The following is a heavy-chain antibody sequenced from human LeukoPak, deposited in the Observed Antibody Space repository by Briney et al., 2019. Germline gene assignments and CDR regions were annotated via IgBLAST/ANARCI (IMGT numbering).Heavy chain of an antibody. J-gene: IGHJ2*01. CDR3: ARAPSHSSSWLSDWYFDL. D-gene: IGHD6-13*01. Sequence: ASVKVSCKASGYTFTSYGISWVRQAPGQGLEWMGWISAYNGNTNYAQKLQGRVTMTTDTSTSTAYMELRSLRSDDTAVYYCARAPSHSSSWLSDWYFDLWGRGTLVTVPS. V-gene: IGHV1-18*01. CDR1: GYTFTSYG. CDR2: ISAYNGNT.